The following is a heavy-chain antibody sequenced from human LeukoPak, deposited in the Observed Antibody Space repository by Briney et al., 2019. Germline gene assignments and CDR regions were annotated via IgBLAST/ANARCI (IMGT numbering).Heavy chain of an antibody. CDR3: ARDRIYNKQWLIGGHPDY. J-gene: IGHJ4*02. Sequence: PSETLSLTCTVSGGSISSSSYYWGWIRQPPGKGLEWIGSIYYSGSTYYNPSLKSRVTISVDTSKNQFSLKLSSVTAADTAVYYCARDRIYNKQWLIGGHPDYWGQGPLVTVFS. D-gene: IGHD6-19*01. V-gene: IGHV4-39*07. CDR2: IYYSGST. CDR1: GGSISSSSYY.